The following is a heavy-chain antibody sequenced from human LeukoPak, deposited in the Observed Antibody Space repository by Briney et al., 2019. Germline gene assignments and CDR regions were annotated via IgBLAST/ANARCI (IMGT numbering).Heavy chain of an antibody. V-gene: IGHV4-34*01. Sequence: PSETLSLTCAVYGGSFSGYYWSWIRQPPGKGLEWIGEINHSGSTNYNPSLKSRVTISVDTSKNQFSLKLSSVAAADTAVYYCARYGSGSFDYWGQGTLVTVSS. CDR2: INHSGST. CDR1: GGSFSGYY. J-gene: IGHJ4*02. CDR3: ARYGSGSFDY. D-gene: IGHD3-10*01.